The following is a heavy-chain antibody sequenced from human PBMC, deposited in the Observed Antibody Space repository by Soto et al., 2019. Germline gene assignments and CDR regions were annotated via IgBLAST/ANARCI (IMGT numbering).Heavy chain of an antibody. D-gene: IGHD3-3*01. Sequence: EVQLVESGGGLVQPGRSLRLSCAASGFTFDDYAMHWVRQAPGKGLEWVSGVSWNSGSEGYADSVKGRFTISRDNVNKSLHLQINSLEPEDTAVYFCASSRGRGDFWSGYVAFDIWGQGTMVTVS. CDR3: ASSRGRGDFWSGYVAFDI. CDR1: GFTFDDYA. V-gene: IGHV3-9*01. J-gene: IGHJ3*02. CDR2: VSWNSGSE.